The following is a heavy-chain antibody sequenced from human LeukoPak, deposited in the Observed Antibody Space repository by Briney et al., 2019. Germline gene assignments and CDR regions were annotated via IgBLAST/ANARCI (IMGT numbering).Heavy chain of an antibody. J-gene: IGHJ3*02. Sequence: SETLSLTCTVSGGSISSSSYYWGWIRQPPGKGLEWIGSIYYSGSTYYNPSLKSRVTISVDTSKNQFSLKLSSVTAADTAVYSCARGRTYCSGGSCYFDAFDIWGQGTMVTVSS. CDR1: GGSISSSSYY. V-gene: IGHV4-39*07. D-gene: IGHD2-15*01. CDR3: ARGRTYCSGGSCYFDAFDI. CDR2: IYYSGST.